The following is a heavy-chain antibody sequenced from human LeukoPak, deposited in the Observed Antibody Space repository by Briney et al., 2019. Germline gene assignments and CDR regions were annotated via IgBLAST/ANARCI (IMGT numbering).Heavy chain of an antibody. D-gene: IGHD2-2*01. CDR3: ARLTMPQYCTSASCTGDYFDY. V-gene: IGHV4-4*02. CDR2: IYHSGNT. Sequence: SGTLSLTCDVSGGSISSSNWWSWVRQPPGKGLEWIGEIYHSGNTNYNPSLKSRVTISVDKSKNQFSLKLSSVTAADTAVYYCARLTMPQYCTSASCTGDYFDYWGQGTLVTVSS. CDR1: GGSISSSNW. J-gene: IGHJ4*02.